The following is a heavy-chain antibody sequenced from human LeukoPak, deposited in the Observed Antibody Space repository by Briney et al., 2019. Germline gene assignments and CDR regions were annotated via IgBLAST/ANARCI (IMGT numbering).Heavy chain of an antibody. D-gene: IGHD6-19*01. CDR1: GFTFSSYG. CDR3: EKPLGGKWLVRFNWLDP. CDR2: ISGRGGST. Sequence: GGSLTLSCAASGFTFSSYGMSWVRQPPGKGLEWVSAISGRGGSTYYADYVKGRFTISRDNSKNTLCLQMNSLRGEETAVYYCEKPLGGKWLVRFNWLDPWGQGTLVTVSS. J-gene: IGHJ5*02. V-gene: IGHV3-23*01.